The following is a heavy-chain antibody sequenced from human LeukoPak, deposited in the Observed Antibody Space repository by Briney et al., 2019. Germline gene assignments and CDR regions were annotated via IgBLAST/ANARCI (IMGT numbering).Heavy chain of an antibody. Sequence: GGSLRLSCAASGFTFSSYWMHWVRQAPGKGLVWVSRINSDGSSTSYADSVKGRFTISRDNAKNTLYLQMNSLRAEDTAVYYCAKVLGRGVVVPAAKDYWGQGTLVTVSS. D-gene: IGHD2-2*01. CDR3: AKVLGRGVVVPAAKDY. V-gene: IGHV3-74*01. CDR2: INSDGSST. CDR1: GFTFSSYW. J-gene: IGHJ4*02.